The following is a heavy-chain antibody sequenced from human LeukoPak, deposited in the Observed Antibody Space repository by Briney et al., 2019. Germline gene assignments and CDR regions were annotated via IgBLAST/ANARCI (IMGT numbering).Heavy chain of an antibody. D-gene: IGHD2-21*02. CDR2: IYYTGTT. V-gene: IGHV4-59*11. Sequence: PSETLSLTCTVSSGSISSHYWSWIRQSPERGLEWIGFIYYTGTTRYNPSLRGRVTMSVDSSRNHFSLKLTSMTAADTALYYCARLLNNDDAGDPDTFDMWGQGTMVTVSS. CDR1: SGSISSHY. CDR3: ARLLNNDDAGDPDTFDM. J-gene: IGHJ3*02.